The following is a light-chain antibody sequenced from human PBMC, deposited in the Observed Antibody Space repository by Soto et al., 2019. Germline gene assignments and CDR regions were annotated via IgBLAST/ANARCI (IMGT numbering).Light chain of an antibody. CDR1: QSVSSY. CDR3: QERSGWPRGT. J-gene: IGKJ4*01. V-gene: IGKV3-11*01. Sequence: EIVLTPSPATLSLSPGERATLSCRASQSVSSYLAWYQQKPGQAPRLLIYDASNRATGIPARFSGSGSGTDFTLTISSLEPEDFAVYYCQERSGWPRGTFGGGTKVDI. CDR2: DAS.